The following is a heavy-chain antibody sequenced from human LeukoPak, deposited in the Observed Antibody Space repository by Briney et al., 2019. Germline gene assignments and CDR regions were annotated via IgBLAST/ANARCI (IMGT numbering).Heavy chain of an antibody. CDR1: GGSISSYY. Sequence: PSETLSLTCTVSGGSISSYYWSWIRQPPGKGLGWIGYIYYSGSTNYNPSLKSRVTISVDTSKNQFSLKLSSVTAADTAVYYCARRGHYYDSSGSSFEYWGQGTLVTVSS. D-gene: IGHD3-22*01. J-gene: IGHJ4*02. CDR3: ARRGHYYDSSGSSFEY. CDR2: IYYSGST. V-gene: IGHV4-59*08.